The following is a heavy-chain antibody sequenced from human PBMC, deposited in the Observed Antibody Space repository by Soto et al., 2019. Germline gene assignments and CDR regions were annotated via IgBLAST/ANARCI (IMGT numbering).Heavy chain of an antibody. J-gene: IGHJ6*03. Sequence: SETLSLTCTVSGGSISSSSYYWGWIRQPPGKGLEWIGSIYYSGSTYYNPSLKSRVTISVDTPKNQFSLKLSSVTAADTAVYYCARQAVVTPYYYYYMDVWGKGNTVTVSS. D-gene: IGHD2-21*02. V-gene: IGHV4-39*01. CDR2: IYYSGST. CDR1: GGSISSSSYY. CDR3: ARQAVVTPYYYYYMDV.